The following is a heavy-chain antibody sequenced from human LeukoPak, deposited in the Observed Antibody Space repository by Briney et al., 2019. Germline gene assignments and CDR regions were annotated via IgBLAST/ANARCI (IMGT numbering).Heavy chain of an antibody. J-gene: IGHJ2*01. CDR2: TSLRSTWDK. CDR3: ARGDTRGWRKYTWYFDL. D-gene: IGHD6-19*01. V-gene: IGHV6-1*01. Sequence: RSQTLSLTCVIFGDSVSGNTAAWNWIRQSPSRGFEWLGRTSLRSTWDKDYAESVRSRISIYPDTSKNQFSLQLSSVTPEDTAVYYCARGDTRGWRKYTWYFDLWDRGTLVTVSS. CDR1: GDSVSGNTAA.